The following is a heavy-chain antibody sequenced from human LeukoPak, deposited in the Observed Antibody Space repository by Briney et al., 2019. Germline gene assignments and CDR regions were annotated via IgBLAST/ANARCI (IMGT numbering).Heavy chain of an antibody. CDR3: AKGPGAAGTLDY. V-gene: IGHV3-23*01. J-gene: IGHJ4*02. CDR1: GFTFSSYS. D-gene: IGHD6-13*01. CDR2: ITSSGSNT. Sequence: PGGSLRLSCAASGFTFSSYSMSWVRQAPGKGLEWVSAITSSGSNTYFADSVKGRFTISRDNSKNTLYLQMNSLRAEDTAVYYCAKGPGAAGTLDYWGQGTLVTVSS.